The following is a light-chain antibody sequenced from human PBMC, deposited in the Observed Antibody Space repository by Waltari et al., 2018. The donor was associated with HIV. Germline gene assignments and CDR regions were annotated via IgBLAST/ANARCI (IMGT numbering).Light chain of an antibody. J-gene: IGLJ3*02. CDR1: RSNIGAGYA. Sequence: QSVLTQPPSVSGAPGQRVTISCTGSRSNIGAGYAVHWYQQLPGTAPKRVIYDNSNRTSGVPDRFSGSKSGTSASLAITGLQAEDEADYYCQSYDSGRRVFGGGTKLAVL. CDR2: DNS. CDR3: QSYDSGRRV. V-gene: IGLV1-40*01.